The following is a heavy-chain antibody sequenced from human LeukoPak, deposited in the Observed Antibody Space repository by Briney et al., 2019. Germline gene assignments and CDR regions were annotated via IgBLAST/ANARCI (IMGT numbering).Heavy chain of an antibody. CDR3: ARDGISDYYDSSGYDYNWFDP. V-gene: IGHV3-9*01. Sequence: GGSLRLSCAASGFTFDDYAMHWVRQAPGKGLEWVSGISWNSGSIGYADSVKGRFTISRGNAKNSLYLQMNSLRAEDTAVYYCARDGISDYYDSSGYDYNWFDPWGQGTLVTVSS. J-gene: IGHJ5*02. D-gene: IGHD3-22*01. CDR1: GFTFDDYA. CDR2: ISWNSGSI.